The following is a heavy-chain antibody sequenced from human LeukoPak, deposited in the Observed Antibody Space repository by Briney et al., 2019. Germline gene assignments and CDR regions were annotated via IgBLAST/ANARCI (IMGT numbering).Heavy chain of an antibody. CDR2: IIPIFGTA. D-gene: IGHD3-22*01. CDR3: AREQGSSYYDSSGYYYSPVWFDP. V-gene: IGHV1-69*13. CDR1: GYTFTSYY. J-gene: IGHJ5*02. Sequence: GASVKVSCKASGYTFTSYYMHWVRQAPGQGLEWMGGIIPIFGTANYAQKFQGRVTITADESTSTAYMELSSLRSEDTAVYYCAREQGSSYYDSSGYYYSPVWFDPWGQGTLVTVSS.